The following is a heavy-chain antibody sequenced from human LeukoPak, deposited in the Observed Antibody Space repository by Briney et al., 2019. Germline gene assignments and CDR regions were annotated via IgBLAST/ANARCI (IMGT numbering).Heavy chain of an antibody. V-gene: IGHV1-18*01. J-gene: IGHJ5*02. Sequence: ASVKVSCKASGYSFTSYGISWVRQAPGQGLEWMGWISVYNGNTNYAQKLQGRVTMTTDTSTSTAYMELSRLRSDDTAVYYCARDGPGYSSSWGSFDPWGQGTLVTVSS. CDR1: GYSFTSYG. CDR2: ISVYNGNT. CDR3: ARDGPGYSSSWGSFDP. D-gene: IGHD6-13*01.